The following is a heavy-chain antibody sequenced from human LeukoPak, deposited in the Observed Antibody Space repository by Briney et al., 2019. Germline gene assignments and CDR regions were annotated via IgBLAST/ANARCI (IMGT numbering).Heavy chain of an antibody. Sequence: GGSLRLSCAASGFTFSSYAMSWVRQAPGKGLEWVSAISGSGGSTYYADSVEGRFTISRDNSKNTLYLQMNSLRAEDTAVYYCAKGQGERTGTILSRTLNGAFDIWGQGTMVTVSS. D-gene: IGHD1-7*01. CDR3: AKGQGERTGTILSRTLNGAFDI. CDR2: ISGSGGST. V-gene: IGHV3-23*01. J-gene: IGHJ3*02. CDR1: GFTFSSYA.